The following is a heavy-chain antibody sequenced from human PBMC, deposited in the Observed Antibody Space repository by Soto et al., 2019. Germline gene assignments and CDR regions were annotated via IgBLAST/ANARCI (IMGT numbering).Heavy chain of an antibody. D-gene: IGHD3-22*01. V-gene: IGHV3-30*02. CDR2: IWYDGSNK. Sequence: PGGSLRLSCAASGFNFSSFGMHWVRQAPGKGLEWVAVIWYDGSNKYYADSVKGRFTISRDNSKNTLYLQMNSLRAEDTAVYYCAKAYSSGYYGDDYWGQGTLVTVSS. CDR3: AKAYSSGYYGDDY. J-gene: IGHJ4*02. CDR1: GFNFSSFG.